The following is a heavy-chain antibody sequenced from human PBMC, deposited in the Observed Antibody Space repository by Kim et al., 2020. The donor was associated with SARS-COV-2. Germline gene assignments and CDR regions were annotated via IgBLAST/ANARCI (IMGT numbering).Heavy chain of an antibody. CDR3: ASSYYGSGSGGWFDP. V-gene: IGHV4-39*01. D-gene: IGHD3-10*01. J-gene: IGHJ5*02. Sequence: NPSLKSPLTISVDTSKNQFALKLSSVTAADTAVYYCASSYYGSGSGGWFDPWGQGTLVTVSS.